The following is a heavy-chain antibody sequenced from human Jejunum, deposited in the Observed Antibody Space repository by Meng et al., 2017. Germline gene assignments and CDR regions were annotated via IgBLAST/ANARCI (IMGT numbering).Heavy chain of an antibody. CDR1: GGSASSGSYY. J-gene: IGHJ4*02. CDR3: ARGSRGYSYG. CDR2: IYYGGTT. V-gene: IGHV4-61*01. D-gene: IGHD5-18*01. Sequence: QVQLQESGPGLVRPSGTLSLTCTVSGGSASSGSYYWSWIRQPPGKGLEWIGYIYYGGTTNYNPSLKSRVTISADTSKNQFSLKLSSVTAADTAVYYCARGSRGYSYGWGQGTLVTVSS.